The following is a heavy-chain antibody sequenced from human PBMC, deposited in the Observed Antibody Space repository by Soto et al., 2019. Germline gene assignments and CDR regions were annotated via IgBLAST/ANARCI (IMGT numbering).Heavy chain of an antibody. J-gene: IGHJ6*02. CDR1: GFTFSSYA. V-gene: IGHV3-23*01. D-gene: IGHD6-13*01. CDR3: AKDRDGAAAGPTNFYGMDV. Sequence: EVQLLESGGGLVQPGGSLRLSCAASGFTFSSYAMSWVRQAPGKGLEWVSVISGSGDSTYYADSVRGRFTISRDNSKNTLYLQMNSLRAEDTAVYYCAKDRDGAAAGPTNFYGMDVWGQGTMVTVSS. CDR2: ISGSGDST.